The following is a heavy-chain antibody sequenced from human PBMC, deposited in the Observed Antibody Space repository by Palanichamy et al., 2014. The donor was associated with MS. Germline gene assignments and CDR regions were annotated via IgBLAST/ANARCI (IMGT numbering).Heavy chain of an antibody. Sequence: VQLQESGPGLVKPSETLSLTCTVSGGSISSDYWSWIRQPPGRGLEWIGYIYYSGRTNYNPSLKSRVTLSVDASKNQFSLRLTSVAAADTAVYYCARLPPYYFAFDIWGQGTMVTVSS. CDR2: IYYSGRT. CDR1: GGSISSDY. D-gene: IGHD3-22*01. CDR3: ARLPPYYFAFDI. J-gene: IGHJ3*02. V-gene: IGHV4-59*08.